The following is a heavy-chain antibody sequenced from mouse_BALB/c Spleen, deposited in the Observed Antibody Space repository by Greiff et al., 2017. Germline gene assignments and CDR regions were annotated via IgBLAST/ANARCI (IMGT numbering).Heavy chain of an antibody. D-gene: IGHD1-1*01. V-gene: IGHV5-6-5*01. Sequence: EVKVVESGGGLVKPGGSLKLSCAASGFTFSSYAMSWVRQTPEKRLEWVASISSGGSTYYPDSVKGRFTISRDNARNILYLQMSSLRSEDTAMYYCARGGNYYGSSYYYFDYWGQGTTLTVSS. CDR3: ARGGNYYGSSYYYFDY. J-gene: IGHJ2*01. CDR1: GFTFSSYA. CDR2: ISSGGST.